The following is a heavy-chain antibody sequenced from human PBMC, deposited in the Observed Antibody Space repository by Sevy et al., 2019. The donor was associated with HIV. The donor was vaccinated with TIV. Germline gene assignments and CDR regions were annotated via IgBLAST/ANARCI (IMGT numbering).Heavy chain of an antibody. D-gene: IGHD3-22*01. J-gene: IGHJ5*02. CDR2: IYTSGST. CDR3: ARDRSFSGYDSSGYYTASNWFDP. CDR1: GGSISSYY. Sequence: SETLSLTCTVSGGSISSYYWSWIRQPAGKGLEWIGRIYTSGSTNYNPSLKSRVTMSVETSKNQFSLKLSSVTAADTAVYYCARDRSFSGYDSSGYYTASNWFDPWGQGTLVTVSS. V-gene: IGHV4-4*07.